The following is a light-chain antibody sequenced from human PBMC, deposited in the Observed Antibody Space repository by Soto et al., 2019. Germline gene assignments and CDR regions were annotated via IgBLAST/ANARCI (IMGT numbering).Light chain of an antibody. V-gene: IGKV3-15*01. CDR2: GAS. CDR1: QSVKTN. J-gene: IGKJ5*01. Sequence: EIVMTQSPATLSVSPGERATLSCRASQSVKTNLAWYQQKPGQAPRLLIYGASNRDTGISARFSVSGSGTEFTLTTSGLQSKDVAVYFCQQYNHWPPITFGPGTRLETK. CDR3: QQYNHWPPIT.